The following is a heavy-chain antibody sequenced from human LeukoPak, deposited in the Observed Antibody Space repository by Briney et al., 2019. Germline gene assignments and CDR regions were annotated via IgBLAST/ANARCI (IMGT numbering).Heavy chain of an antibody. CDR3: ARRGYHDYSGFDY. CDR1: EFTFSSYS. Sequence: GGSLRLSYAGSEFTFSSYSMNWVRQAPGRGLEWVSSISGWSSDIYYADSVKGRFTISRDNSKNSLYLQMKSLRAEDTALYYCARRGYHDYSGFDYWGQGTLVTVSS. J-gene: IGHJ4*02. V-gene: IGHV3-21*01. D-gene: IGHD3-16*01. CDR2: ISGWSSDI.